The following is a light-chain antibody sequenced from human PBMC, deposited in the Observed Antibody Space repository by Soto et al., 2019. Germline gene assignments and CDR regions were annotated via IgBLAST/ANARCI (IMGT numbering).Light chain of an antibody. CDR3: QMYNNWAGT. V-gene: IGKV3D-15*01. CDR2: GAA. Sequence: EIVMTQSPDILSVSPGERATLSCRANQSIASNLAWYQQKPGQAPRLLIYGAATRATGIPARFSGSGSGTGFTLTINSLQSEDFAVYYCQMYNNWAGTFGGGTKVDIK. J-gene: IGKJ4*01. CDR1: QSIASN.